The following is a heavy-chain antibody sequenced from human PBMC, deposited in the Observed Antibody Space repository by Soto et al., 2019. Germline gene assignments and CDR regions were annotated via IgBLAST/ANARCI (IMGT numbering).Heavy chain of an antibody. J-gene: IGHJ4*02. CDR1: GFTFSSYA. V-gene: IGHV3-23*01. CDR2: ISGSGGST. Sequence: EVQLLESGGGLVQPGGSLRLSCAASGFTFSSYAMSWVRQTPGKGLEWVSAISGSGGSTYYADSVKGRFTISRDNSKNTRYLQMNSLRAEDTAVYYCAKGGGYDSPHGYWGQGTLVTVSS. D-gene: IGHD3-22*01. CDR3: AKGGGYDSPHGY.